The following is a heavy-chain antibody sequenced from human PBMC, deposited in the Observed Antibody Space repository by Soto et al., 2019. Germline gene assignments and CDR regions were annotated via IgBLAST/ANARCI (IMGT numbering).Heavy chain of an antibody. V-gene: IGHV1-69*13. Sequence: ASVKVSCKASGGTFSSYAISWVRQAPGQGLEWMGGIIPIFGTANYAQKFQGRVTITAGESTSTAYMELSSLRSEDTAVYYCARVYDSSGYYYFDYWGQGTLVTVSS. CDR3: ARVYDSSGYYYFDY. CDR2: IIPIFGTA. D-gene: IGHD3-22*01. J-gene: IGHJ4*02. CDR1: GGTFSSYA.